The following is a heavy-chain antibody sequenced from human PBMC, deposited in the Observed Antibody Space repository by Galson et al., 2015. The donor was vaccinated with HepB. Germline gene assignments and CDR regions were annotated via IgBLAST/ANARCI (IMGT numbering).Heavy chain of an antibody. J-gene: IGHJ6*02. V-gene: IGHV3-9*01. CDR2: ITSNSGTK. CDR3: AKDLGSGRVFYGMIV. CDR1: GFNFDANA. D-gene: IGHD3-10*01. Sequence: SLRLSCAASGFNFDANAMHWVRQAPGKGLEWVSGITSNSGTKAYADSVKGRFTISRDNAKNSLYLQMNSLRPDDTALYYCAKDLGSGRVFYGMIVWGQGTTVSVS.